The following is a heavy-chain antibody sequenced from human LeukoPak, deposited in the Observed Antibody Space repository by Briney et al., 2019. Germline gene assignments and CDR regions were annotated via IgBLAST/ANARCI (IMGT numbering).Heavy chain of an antibody. J-gene: IGHJ4*02. CDR3: ARGLLWFGELLSARGRYFDY. CDR1: GFTFSSYS. Sequence: GGSLRLSCAASGFTFSSYSMNWVRQAPGKGLEWVSSISSSSSYIYYADSVKGRFTISRDNAKNSLYLQMNSLRAEDTAVYYCARGLLWFGELLSARGRYFDYWGQGTLVTVSS. CDR2: ISSSSSYI. D-gene: IGHD3-10*01. V-gene: IGHV3-21*04.